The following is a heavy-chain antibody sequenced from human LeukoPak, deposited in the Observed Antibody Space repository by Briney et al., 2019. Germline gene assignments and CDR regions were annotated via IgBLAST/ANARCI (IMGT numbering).Heavy chain of an antibody. CDR2: INHSGST. V-gene: IGHV4-30-2*01. CDR3: ARGGAPYYDFWSGYSPAHAFDI. D-gene: IGHD3-3*01. CDR1: GGSISSGGYS. J-gene: IGHJ3*02. Sequence: SQTLSLTCAVSGGSISSGGYSWSWIRQPPGKGLEWIGEINHSGSTNYNPSLKSRVTISVDTSKNQFSLKLSSVTAADTAVYYCARGGAPYYDFWSGYSPAHAFDIWGQGTVVTVSS.